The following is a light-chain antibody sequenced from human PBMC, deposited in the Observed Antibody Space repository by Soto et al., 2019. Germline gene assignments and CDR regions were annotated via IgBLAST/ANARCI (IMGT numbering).Light chain of an antibody. Sequence: DIVMTQSPLSLPVTPGEPASISCRSSQSLLHSNGYNYLDWYLQKPGQSPQLLIYLGSTRASGVPDRFSGSGSGTDFTLKINRVEAEDVGVYYCMQSLQAPRTFGQGTRLDIK. J-gene: IGKJ5*01. V-gene: IGKV2-28*01. CDR1: QSLLHSNGYNY. CDR2: LGS. CDR3: MQSLQAPRT.